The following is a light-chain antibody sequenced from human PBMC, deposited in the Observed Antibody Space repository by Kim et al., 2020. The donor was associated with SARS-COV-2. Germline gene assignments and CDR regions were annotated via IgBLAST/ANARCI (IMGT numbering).Light chain of an antibody. Sequence: SYELTQPPSVSVSPGQTASITCSGDKLGDTYACWYQQKPGQSPVLVIYQDSKRPSGIPERFSGSNSGNTATLTISGTQAMDEADYYCQAWDSPYVVFGGGTKLTVL. J-gene: IGLJ2*01. V-gene: IGLV3-1*01. CDR2: QDS. CDR1: KLGDTY. CDR3: QAWDSPYVV.